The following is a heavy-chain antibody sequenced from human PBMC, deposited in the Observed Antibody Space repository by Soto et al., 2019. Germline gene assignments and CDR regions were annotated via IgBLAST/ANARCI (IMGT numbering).Heavy chain of an antibody. CDR3: AKVFGDITPGLSADTAVQAQQYYFDY. D-gene: IGHD2-2*01. V-gene: IGHV3-23*01. CDR2: ISGSGVRT. Sequence: SALTLSRHAIIGCRLLPGKWLDWVSAISGSGVRTYYADSVKCRFSISRDNCKNTLYLHMNRLRAADTAVYYCAKVFGDITPGLSADTAVQAQQYYFDYWGKGTLLTV. J-gene: IGHJ4*02. CDR1: ALTLSRHA.